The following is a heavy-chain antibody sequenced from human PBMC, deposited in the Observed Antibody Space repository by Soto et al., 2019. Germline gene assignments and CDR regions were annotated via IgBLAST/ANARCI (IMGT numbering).Heavy chain of an antibody. CDR3: ARVAGVVVVAVTYAFDI. Sequence: ASVKVSCKASVYTFTSYGISWVRQAPGQRLEWMGWISAYNGNTNYAQKLQGRVTMTTDTSTSTAYMELRSLRSDDTAVYYCARVAGVVVVAVTYAFDIWGQGTMVTVSS. CDR1: VYTFTSYG. CDR2: ISAYNGNT. V-gene: IGHV1-18*01. D-gene: IGHD2-15*01. J-gene: IGHJ3*02.